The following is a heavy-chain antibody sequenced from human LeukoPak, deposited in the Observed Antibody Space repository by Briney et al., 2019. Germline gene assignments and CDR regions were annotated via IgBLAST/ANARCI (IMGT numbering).Heavy chain of an antibody. CDR3: ARGQLSWFDP. D-gene: IGHD1-1*01. V-gene: IGHV4-59*06. Sequence: SETLSLTCTVSGGSIGTFYWSWIRRPPGKGLEWIGYIYYSGSTYYNLSLRSRLTISVDTSKNQFSLRLSSVTAADTAVYYCARGQLSWFDPWGQGTLVTVSS. J-gene: IGHJ5*02. CDR1: GGSIGTFY. CDR2: IYYSGST.